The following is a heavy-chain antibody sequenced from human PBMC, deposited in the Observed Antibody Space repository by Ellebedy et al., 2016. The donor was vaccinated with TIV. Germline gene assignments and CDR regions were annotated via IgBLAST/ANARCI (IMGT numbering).Heavy chain of an antibody. J-gene: IGHJ6*02. CDR3: ARQTSFYSHTSGRRGDSHYYGLDV. CDR1: GGSISSGGYY. Sequence: MPSETLSLTCTVSGGSISSGGYYWSWIRQLPGKGLEWIGYIYYSGSTYYNPSLRSRVTISVDTSKNQFSLKLSSVTAADTAVYYCARQTSFYSHTSGRRGDSHYYGLDVWGQGTTVTVSS. D-gene: IGHD3-16*01. CDR2: IYYSGST. V-gene: IGHV4-31*03.